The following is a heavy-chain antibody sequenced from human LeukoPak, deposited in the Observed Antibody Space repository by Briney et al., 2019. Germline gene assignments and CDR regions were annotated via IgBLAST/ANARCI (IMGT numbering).Heavy chain of an antibody. J-gene: IGHJ5*01. Sequence: GGSLSHLCAATGFSSSNYGTHGGCQAPGKGLEWVAFISDDGRRQHYADSVEGRFTISRDNSKNTLKQKMNSLRDEATAVNYCVKDQGKYDILTAYPYDSWGQGILVTVSS. D-gene: IGHD3-9*01. CDR2: ISDDGRRQ. CDR1: GFSSSNYG. V-gene: IGHV3-30*18. CDR3: VKDQGKYDILTAYPYDS.